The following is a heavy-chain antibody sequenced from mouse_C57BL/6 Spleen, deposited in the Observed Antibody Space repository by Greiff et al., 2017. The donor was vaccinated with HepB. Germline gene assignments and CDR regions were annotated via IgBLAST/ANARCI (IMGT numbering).Heavy chain of an antibody. J-gene: IGHJ2*01. CDR3: TRRFH. CDR1: GYTFTDYE. Sequence: VKLMESGAELVRPGASVTLSCKASGYTFTDYEMHWVKQTPVHGLEWIGAIDPETGGTAYNQKFKGKAILTADKSSSTAYMELRSLTSEDSAVYYCTRRFHWGQGTTLTVSS. CDR2: IDPETGGT. V-gene: IGHV1-15*01.